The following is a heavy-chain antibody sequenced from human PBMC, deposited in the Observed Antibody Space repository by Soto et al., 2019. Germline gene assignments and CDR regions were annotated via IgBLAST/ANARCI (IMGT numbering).Heavy chain of an antibody. CDR2: IYYSGST. CDR3: AGGLYSGSYADY. Sequence: SETLSLTCTVSGGSISSYYWSWIRQPPGKGLERIGYIYYSGSTNYNPSLKSRVTISVDTSKNQFSLKLSSVTAADTAVYYGAGGLYSGSYADYWGQGTLVTVAS. J-gene: IGHJ4*02. V-gene: IGHV4-59*01. D-gene: IGHD1-26*01. CDR1: GGSISSYY.